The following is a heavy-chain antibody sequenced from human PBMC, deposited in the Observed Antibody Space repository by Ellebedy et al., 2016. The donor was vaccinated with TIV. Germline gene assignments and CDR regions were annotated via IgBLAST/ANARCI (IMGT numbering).Heavy chain of an antibody. Sequence: PGGSLRLSCATSRFTFSNYWMSWVRQPPGKGLEWVANIKEDGSETSYVDSVKGRFTISRDNTKNSLYLQMNSLRAEDTAMYYCATIATTGAFLYYFDSWGQGTLVTVSS. V-gene: IGHV3-7*01. J-gene: IGHJ4*02. CDR2: IKEDGSET. CDR1: RFTFSNYW. CDR3: ATIATTGAFLYYFDS. D-gene: IGHD1-1*01.